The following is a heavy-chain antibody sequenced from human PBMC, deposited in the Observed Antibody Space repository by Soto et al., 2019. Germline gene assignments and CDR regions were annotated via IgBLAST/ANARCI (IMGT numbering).Heavy chain of an antibody. D-gene: IGHD3-22*01. CDR3: ARAYYYDSSGYALDY. J-gene: IGHJ4*02. V-gene: IGHV1-46*01. CDR2: INPSGGST. Sequence: ASVKVSCKVSGYTVTSYYMHWVRQAPGQGLEWMGIINPSGGSTSYAQKFQGRVTMTRDTSTSTVYMELSSLRSEDTAVYYCARAYYYDSSGYALDYWGKGTPVTVSS. CDR1: GYTVTSYY.